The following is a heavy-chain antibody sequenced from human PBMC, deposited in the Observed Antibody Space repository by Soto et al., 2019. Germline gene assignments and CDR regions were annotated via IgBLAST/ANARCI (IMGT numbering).Heavy chain of an antibody. CDR2: IYWDDDK. D-gene: IGHD1-1*01. V-gene: IGHV2-5*02. J-gene: IGHJ4*02. CDR1: GFSLSTSGVG. Sequence: QITLKESGPTLVKPTQTLTLTCTFSGFSLSTSGVGVGWIRQPPGKALEWLALIYWDDDKRYSPSLKSRLTITKDTSKHQVVLTMTNMDPVDTAIYYCAHLGTSVGARQFDYWGQGTLATVSS. CDR3: AHLGTSVGARQFDY.